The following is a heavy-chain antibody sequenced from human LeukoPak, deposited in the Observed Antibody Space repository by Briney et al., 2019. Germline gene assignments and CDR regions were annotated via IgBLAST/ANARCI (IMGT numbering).Heavy chain of an antibody. Sequence: GGSLRLSCAASGFTFSSYAMHWVRQAPGKGLEWVAVISYDGSNKYCADSVKGRFTISRDNSKNTLYLQMNSLRAEDTAVYYCARDLGGSGGYWGQGTLVTVSS. CDR1: GFTFSSYA. D-gene: IGHD2-15*01. J-gene: IGHJ4*02. CDR2: ISYDGSNK. V-gene: IGHV3-30*04. CDR3: ARDLGGSGGY.